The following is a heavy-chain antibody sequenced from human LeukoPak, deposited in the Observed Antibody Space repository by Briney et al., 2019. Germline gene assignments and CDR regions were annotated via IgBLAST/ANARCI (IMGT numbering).Heavy chain of an antibody. CDR3: ARGTRGFDY. J-gene: IGHJ4*02. CDR2: ISGSGGST. Sequence: GGSLRLSCAASGFTFSSYAMSWVRQAPGKGLEWVSAISGSGGSTYYADSVKGRFTISRDNSKNTLYLQMGSLRAEDMAVYYCARGTRGFDYWGQGTLVTVSS. V-gene: IGHV3-23*01. CDR1: GFTFSSYA. D-gene: IGHD3-10*01.